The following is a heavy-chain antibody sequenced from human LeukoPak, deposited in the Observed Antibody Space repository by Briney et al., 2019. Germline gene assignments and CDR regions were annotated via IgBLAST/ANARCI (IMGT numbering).Heavy chain of an antibody. J-gene: IGHJ3*02. CDR2: INPSGGST. Sequence: ASVKVSCKASGYTFTSYYMHWVRQAPGQGLEWMGIINPSGGSTSYAQKFQGRVTMTRDTSTSTVYMELSSLRSEDTAVYYCVSNGGLVGATSALDAFDIWGQGTMVTVSS. D-gene: IGHD1-26*01. V-gene: IGHV1-46*01. CDR1: GYTFTSYY. CDR3: VSNGGLVGATSALDAFDI.